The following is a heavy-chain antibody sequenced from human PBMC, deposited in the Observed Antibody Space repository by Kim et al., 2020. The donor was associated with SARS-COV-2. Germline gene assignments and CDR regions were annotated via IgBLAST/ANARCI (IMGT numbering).Heavy chain of an antibody. D-gene: IGHD2-2*01. Sequence: GGSLRLSCSASGFTFSSFGMHWVRQAPGKGLEWVAAIWNDGSYEYYAYFAKGRFSISRDNSKKTMDVQMSIRRVEDTGVYYCARSPLRSSSTYSYYMDV. CDR3: ARSPLRSSSTYSYYMDV. J-gene: IGHJ6*03. V-gene: IGHV3-33*01. CDR2: IWNDGSYE. CDR1: GFTFSSFG.